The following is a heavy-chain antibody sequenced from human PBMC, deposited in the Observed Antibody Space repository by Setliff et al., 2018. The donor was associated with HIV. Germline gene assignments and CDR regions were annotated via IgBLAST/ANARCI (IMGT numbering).Heavy chain of an antibody. V-gene: IGHV1-69*13. Sequence: ASVKVSCKASGGTFSSHAISWVRQAPGQGLEWMGGIIPMFGTANYAQKFQGRVTITADESTSTAYMQLSSLRPEDTAVYFCAREGNYYYDITGYTRDAFDIWGQGTMVTVSS. CDR2: IIPMFGTA. CDR3: AREGNYYYDITGYTRDAFDI. J-gene: IGHJ3*02. D-gene: IGHD3-22*01. CDR1: GGTFSSHA.